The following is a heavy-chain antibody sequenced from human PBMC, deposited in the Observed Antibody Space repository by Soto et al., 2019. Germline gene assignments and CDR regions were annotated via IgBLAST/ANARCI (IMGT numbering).Heavy chain of an antibody. D-gene: IGHD2-2*01. Sequence: QVQLVQSGAEVKKPGSSVKVSCKASGGTFSRYSFTWVRQAPGHGLEWMGRIIPVFGIASYAQKFQGRVTITADKSTSTAYMELSSLRSEDTAVYYCAREDRDRETGLVPAAIDGMDVWGQGNTVTVSS. CDR3: AREDRDRETGLVPAAIDGMDV. V-gene: IGHV1-69*08. CDR1: GGTFSRYS. CDR2: IIPVFGIA. J-gene: IGHJ6*02.